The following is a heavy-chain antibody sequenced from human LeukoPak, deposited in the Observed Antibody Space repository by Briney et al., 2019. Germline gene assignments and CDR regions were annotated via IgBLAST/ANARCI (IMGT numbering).Heavy chain of an antibody. V-gene: IGHV4-59*02. CDR1: GGSVRTYY. D-gene: IGHD3-9*01. CDR3: ARFHISTGSFDF. Sequence: SETLSLTCTVSGGSVRTYYWSWIRQSPGKGLEWIGYIYSGSTNYNPSLKSRVTISVDASKNQCSLKLRSVTAADTAVYYCARFHISTGSFDFWGQGTLVTVSS. J-gene: IGHJ4*02. CDR2: IYSGST.